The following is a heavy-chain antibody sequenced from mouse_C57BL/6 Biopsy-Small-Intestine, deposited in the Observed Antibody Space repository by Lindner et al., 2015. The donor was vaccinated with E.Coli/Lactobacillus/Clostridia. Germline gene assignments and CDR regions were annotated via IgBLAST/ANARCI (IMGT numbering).Heavy chain of an antibody. D-gene: IGHD2-1*01. J-gene: IGHJ1*01. Sequence: SVKVSCKASGYTFTGYYLHWVRQAPGLGLEWMGWVNPYSGDTQYEQSFQGRVTMTRDRSIGTAYMELSRLGSDDTAVYYCARGCRTTSCHPADRFIDVWGLGTTVTVSS. CDR3: ARGCRTTSCHPADRFIDV. CDR2: VNPYSGDT. V-gene: IGHV1-72*01. CDR1: GYTFTGYY.